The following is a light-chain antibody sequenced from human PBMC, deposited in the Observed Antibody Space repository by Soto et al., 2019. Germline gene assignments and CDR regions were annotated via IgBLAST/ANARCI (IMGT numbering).Light chain of an antibody. CDR3: QQYGDRPRT. J-gene: IGKJ1*01. V-gene: IGKV3-15*01. CDR1: QNIGSA. Sequence: EVVLTQSPATLSVSPGDRATLSCRASQNIGSAVAWYHQRSGQAPRLLIFDASIRVPTTPARFSGSVSGTEFTLTISSLESEDFAVYFFQQYGDRPRTFGQGTKVEIK. CDR2: DAS.